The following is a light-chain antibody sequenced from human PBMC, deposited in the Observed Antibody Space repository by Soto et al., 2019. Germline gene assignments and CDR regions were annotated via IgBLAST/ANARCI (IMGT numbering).Light chain of an antibody. CDR1: QNIRNY. J-gene: IGKJ4*01. Sequence: DIQMTQSPSSLSASVGDRVAITRRASQNIRNYLNWYQQKPGKAPKVLIYGAASLQSGVPSRFSGSGSGTNFTLTINNLQPEDYATYYCQQSYNIQALTFGGGTKVEIK. V-gene: IGKV1-39*01. CDR2: GAA. CDR3: QQSYNIQALT.